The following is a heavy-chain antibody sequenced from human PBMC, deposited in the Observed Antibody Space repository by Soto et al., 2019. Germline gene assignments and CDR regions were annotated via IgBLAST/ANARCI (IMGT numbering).Heavy chain of an antibody. CDR2: IHSSGTF. D-gene: IGHD5-12*01. Sequence: LSLTCTVSGASISNAYWSWIRQAAGKRLEWIGRIHSSGTFNYNPSLKSRVSISRDTSKNQISLKPSSVTAADTAVYYCARDNIVSKGYGMDVWGQGTTVTVSS. V-gene: IGHV4-4*07. CDR1: GASISNAY. CDR3: ARDNIVSKGYGMDV. J-gene: IGHJ6*02.